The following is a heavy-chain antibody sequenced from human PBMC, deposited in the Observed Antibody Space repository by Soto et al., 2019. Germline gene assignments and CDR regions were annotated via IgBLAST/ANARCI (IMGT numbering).Heavy chain of an antibody. CDR2: ISGSGGST. CDR1: GFTFSSYA. Sequence: PGGSLRLSCAASGFTFSSYAMSWVRQAPGKGLEWVSAISGSGGSTYYADSVKGRFTISRDNSKNTLYLQMNSLRAEDTAVYYCAKDLPYSSSWESYYYYGMDVWGQGATVTVSS. D-gene: IGHD6-13*01. J-gene: IGHJ6*02. CDR3: AKDLPYSSSWESYYYYGMDV. V-gene: IGHV3-23*01.